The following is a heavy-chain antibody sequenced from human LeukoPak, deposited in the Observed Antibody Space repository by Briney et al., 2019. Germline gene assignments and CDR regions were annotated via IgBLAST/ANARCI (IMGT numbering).Heavy chain of an antibody. CDR1: GYTFTGYY. V-gene: IGHV1-46*01. J-gene: IGHJ3*02. CDR3: ARVIGGGDAFDI. CDR2: INPSGGST. D-gene: IGHD3-22*01. Sequence: ASVKVSCKASGYTFTGYYMHWVRQAPGQGLEGMGIINPSGGSTSYAQKFQGRVTMTRDMSTSTVYMELSSLRSEDTAVYYCARVIGGGDAFDIWGQGTMVTVSS.